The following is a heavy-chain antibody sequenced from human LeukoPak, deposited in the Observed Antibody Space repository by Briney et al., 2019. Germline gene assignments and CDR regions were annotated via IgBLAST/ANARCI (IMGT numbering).Heavy chain of an antibody. D-gene: IGHD3-22*01. CDR1: GGSISSYY. CDR3: ARGSITMIVVVITAYYFDY. Sequence: SETLSLTCTVSGGSISSYYWSWIRQPAGKGLEWIGRIYTSGSTNYNPSLKSRVTMSVDTSKNQFSLKLSSVTAADTAVYYCARGSITMIVVVITAYYFDYWGQGTLVTVSS. CDR2: IYTSGST. J-gene: IGHJ4*02. V-gene: IGHV4-4*07.